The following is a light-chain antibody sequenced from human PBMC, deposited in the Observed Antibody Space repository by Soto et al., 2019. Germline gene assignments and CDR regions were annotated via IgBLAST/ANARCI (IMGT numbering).Light chain of an antibody. V-gene: IGLV2-8*01. Sequence: QSALTQPPSASGSPGQSVTISCTGTSSDVGGYNYVSWYQQHPGKVPRLIIYEVNKRPSGVPDRFSGSKSGNTASLIVAGLRAEDEADYYCTSYAGGNNVFGTGTKVTVL. CDR3: TSYAGGNNV. CDR1: SSDVGGYNY. J-gene: IGLJ1*01. CDR2: EVN.